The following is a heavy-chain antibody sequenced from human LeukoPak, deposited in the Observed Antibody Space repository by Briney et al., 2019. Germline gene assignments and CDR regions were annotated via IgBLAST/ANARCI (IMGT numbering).Heavy chain of an antibody. CDR3: ARVGDSSSVGALDY. Sequence: QXXGXGXXWXXXINSDGISTSYADSVKGRFTISRDNTKNTLYLQMDSLRAEDTSVYYCARVGDSSSVGALDYWGQGTLVTVSS. J-gene: IGHJ4*02. CDR2: INSDGIST. D-gene: IGHD6-13*01. V-gene: IGHV3-74*01.